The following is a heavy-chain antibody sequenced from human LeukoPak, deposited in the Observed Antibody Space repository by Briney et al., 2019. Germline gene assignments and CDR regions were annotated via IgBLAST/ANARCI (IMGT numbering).Heavy chain of an antibody. CDR2: IYYSGST. Sequence: SETLSLTCTVSGGSISSSSYYWGWTRQPPGKGLEWIGSIYYSGSTYYNPSLKSRVTVSVDTSKNQFSLKLSSVTAADTAVYYCARDLPGGSGSYYYGMDVWGQGTTVTVSS. J-gene: IGHJ6*02. CDR3: ARDLPGGSGSYYYGMDV. CDR1: GGSISSSSYY. V-gene: IGHV4-39*07. D-gene: IGHD3-10*01.